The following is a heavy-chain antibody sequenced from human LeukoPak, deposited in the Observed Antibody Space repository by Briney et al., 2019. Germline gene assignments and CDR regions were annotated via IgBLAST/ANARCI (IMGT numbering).Heavy chain of an antibody. V-gene: IGHV3-64*01. CDR1: GFTFSTYG. CDR3: VRSSTAAYNTAAALGGYFQH. Sequence: GGSLRLSCTASGFTFSTYGMHWVRQAPGKGLEYISAISTNAGRTYYSKSVKGRFIISRDNSKNTMFLEMGSLRPDDTAVYYYVRSSTAAYNTAAALGGYFQHWGQGTLVTVSS. J-gene: IGHJ1*01. D-gene: IGHD6-6*01. CDR2: ISTNAGRT.